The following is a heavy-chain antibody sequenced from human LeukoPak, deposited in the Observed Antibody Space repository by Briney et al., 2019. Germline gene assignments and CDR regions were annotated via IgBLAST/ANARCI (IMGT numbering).Heavy chain of an antibody. Sequence: SETLSLTCAVYGGSFSGYYWSWIRQPPGKGLEWIGEINHSGSTNYNPSLKSRVTISVDTSENQFSLKLSSVTAADTAVYYCASVYSSSYYGMDVWGQGTTVTVSS. D-gene: IGHD6-6*01. CDR1: GGSFSGYY. CDR2: INHSGST. J-gene: IGHJ6*02. V-gene: IGHV4-34*01. CDR3: ASVYSSSYYGMDV.